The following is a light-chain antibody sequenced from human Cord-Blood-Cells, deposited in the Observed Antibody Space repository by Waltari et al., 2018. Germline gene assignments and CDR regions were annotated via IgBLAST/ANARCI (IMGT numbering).Light chain of an antibody. V-gene: IGKV1-33*01. Sequence: DIQMTQSPSSLSASVGDRVTITCQASQDISNHLNWYQQKPGKAPKLLIYDASNLETGVPSRFSGSGSGTDFTFTISSLQPEDIATYYCQQYDNPPFGGGTKVEIK. CDR2: DAS. J-gene: IGKJ4*01. CDR3: QQYDNPP. CDR1: QDISNH.